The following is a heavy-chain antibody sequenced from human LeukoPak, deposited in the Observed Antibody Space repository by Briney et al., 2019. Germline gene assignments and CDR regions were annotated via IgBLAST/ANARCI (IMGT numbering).Heavy chain of an antibody. CDR1: GGSFSGYY. V-gene: IGHV4-34*01. Sequence: SETLSLTCAVYGGSFSGYYWSWIRPPPGKGVAWIGGINHSGSTNYNPSLKSRVTISVDTSKNQFSLQLSSVTAADTAVYYCARDVVVTARNWFDPWGQGTLVTVSS. J-gene: IGHJ5*02. D-gene: IGHD2-21*02. CDR2: INHSGST. CDR3: ARDVVVTARNWFDP.